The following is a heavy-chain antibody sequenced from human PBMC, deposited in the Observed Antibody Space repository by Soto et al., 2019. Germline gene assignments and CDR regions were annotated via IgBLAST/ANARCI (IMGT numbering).Heavy chain of an antibody. CDR3: ATSRTLDY. Sequence: GGLLRFSCVVSGFTFSSYWMNWVRQDPGKGQEWEATIKQDGSEKYCVDSATGRLTISRDNAKNSRELQMNSLSADDTAIYYYATSRTLDYRGQGTLVTVPS. V-gene: IGHV3-7*01. CDR1: GFTFSSYW. D-gene: IGHD6-13*01. J-gene: IGHJ4*02. CDR2: IKQDGSEK.